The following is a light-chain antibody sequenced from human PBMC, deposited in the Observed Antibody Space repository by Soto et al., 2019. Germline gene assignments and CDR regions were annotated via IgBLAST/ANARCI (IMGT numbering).Light chain of an antibody. CDR2: WAS. Sequence: DIVMTQSPDSLAVSLGERATINCKSSQSVLYSSNNKNYLAWYQQKPGQPPKLLIYWASTRESGVPARFSGSGSGTDFPLTLSSLQAEDVAVYYCQQYSSTPGLTFCGGTKVEIK. J-gene: IGKJ4*01. V-gene: IGKV4-1*01. CDR3: QQYSSTPGLT. CDR1: QSVLYSSNNKNY.